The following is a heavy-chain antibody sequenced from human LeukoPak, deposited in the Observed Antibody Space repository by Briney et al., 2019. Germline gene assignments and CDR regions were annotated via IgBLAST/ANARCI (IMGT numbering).Heavy chain of an antibody. Sequence: SETLSLTCDVYGGSFSGFYWNWIRQPPGKGLEWIGYIYYSGSTNYNPSLKSRVTISVDTSKNQFSLKLSSVTAADTAVYYCARRAHWYFDLWGRGTLVTVSS. V-gene: IGHV4-59*08. CDR1: GGSFSGFY. J-gene: IGHJ2*01. CDR3: ARRAHWYFDL. CDR2: IYYSGST.